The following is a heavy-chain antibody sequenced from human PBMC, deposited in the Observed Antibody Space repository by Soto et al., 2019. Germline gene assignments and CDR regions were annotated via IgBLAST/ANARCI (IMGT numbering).Heavy chain of an antibody. D-gene: IGHD5-12*01. CDR3: ARDKEGGYGALFDY. CDR1: GGTFSSYA. CDR2: IIPIFGTA. V-gene: IGHV1-69*01. Sequence: QVQLVQSGAEVKKPGSSVKVSCKASGGTFSSYAISWVRQAPGQGLEWMGGIIPIFGTANYAQKFQGRVTITADESTSTAYMELSSLRSEDTAVYYCARDKEGGYGALFDYWGQGTLVTVSS. J-gene: IGHJ4*02.